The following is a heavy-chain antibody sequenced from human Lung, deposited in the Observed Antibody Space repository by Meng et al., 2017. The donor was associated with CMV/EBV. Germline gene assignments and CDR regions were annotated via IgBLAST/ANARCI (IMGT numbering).Heavy chain of an antibody. J-gene: IGHJ6*02. CDR2: IYYSGST. V-gene: IGHV4-59*01. D-gene: IGHD2-2*01. CDR3: ARNSPAAPHYYYYGMDV. Sequence: GSLRLXCTVSGGSISSYYWSWIRQPPGKGLEWIGYIYYSGSTNYNPSLKSRVTISVDTSKNQFSLKLSSVTATDTAVYYCARNSPAAPHYYYYGMDVWGRGXTVTVSS. CDR1: GGSISSYY.